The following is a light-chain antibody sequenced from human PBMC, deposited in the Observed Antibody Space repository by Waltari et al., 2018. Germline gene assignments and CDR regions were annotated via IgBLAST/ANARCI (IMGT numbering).Light chain of an antibody. J-gene: IGKJ1*01. V-gene: IGKV3-20*01. CDR3: QHYRSLPVT. CDR1: ESVRRA. CDR2: DAS. Sequence: LSLSPGERATLSCRASESVRRALAWYQQRPGQAPRLLIYDASSRATGIPDRFSGSGSGTDFSLTISRLEPEDFALYYCQHYRSLPVTFGQGTKVEIK.